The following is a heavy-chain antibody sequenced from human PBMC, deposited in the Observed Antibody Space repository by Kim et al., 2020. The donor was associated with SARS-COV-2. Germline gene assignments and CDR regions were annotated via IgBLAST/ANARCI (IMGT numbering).Heavy chain of an antibody. J-gene: IGHJ5*02. CDR2: IYYSGST. D-gene: IGHD6-6*01. Sequence: SETLSLTCTVSGGSISSGGYYWSWIRQHPGKGLEWIGYIYYSGSTYYNPSLKSRVTISVDTSKNQFSLKLSSVTAADTAVYYCARVVGQDRKDNWFDPWGQGTLVTVSS. V-gene: IGHV4-31*03. CDR1: GGSISSGGYY. CDR3: ARVVGQDRKDNWFDP.